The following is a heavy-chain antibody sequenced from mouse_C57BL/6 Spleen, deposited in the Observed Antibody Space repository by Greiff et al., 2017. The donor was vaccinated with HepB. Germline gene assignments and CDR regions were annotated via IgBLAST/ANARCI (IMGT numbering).Heavy chain of an antibody. D-gene: IGHD5-1*01. CDR3: AREGTYYFDY. J-gene: IGHJ2*01. CDR2: IDPSDSYT. Sequence: QVQLQQPGAELVKPGASVKLSCKASGYTFTSYWMQWVKQRPGQGLEWIGEIDPSDSYTNYNQKFKGKATLTVDTSSSTAYMQLSSLTSEDSAVYYCAREGTYYFDYWGHSTTLTVSS. V-gene: IGHV1-50*01. CDR1: GYTFTSYW.